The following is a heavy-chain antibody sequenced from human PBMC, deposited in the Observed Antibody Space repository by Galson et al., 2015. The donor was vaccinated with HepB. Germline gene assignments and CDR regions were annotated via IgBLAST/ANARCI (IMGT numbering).Heavy chain of an antibody. V-gene: IGHV3-21*01. CDR3: ARPQREWFGEWTNDFDY. CDR2: ISSSSSYI. CDR1: GFTFSSYS. D-gene: IGHD3-10*01. J-gene: IGHJ4*02. Sequence: SLRLSCAASGFTFSSYSMNWVRQAPGKGLEWVSSISSSSSYIYYAVSVKGRFTISRDNAKNSLYLQMHSLRAEDTAVYYCARPQREWFGEWTNDFDYWGQGTLVTVSS.